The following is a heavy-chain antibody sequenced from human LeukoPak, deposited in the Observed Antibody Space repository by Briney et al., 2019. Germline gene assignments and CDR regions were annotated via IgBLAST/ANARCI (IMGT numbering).Heavy chain of an antibody. CDR1: GGSISSYY. CDR3: ARVGSGCFDY. J-gene: IGHJ4*02. D-gene: IGHD6-19*01. V-gene: IGHV4-59*01. Sequence: PSETLSLTCTVSGGSISSYYWSWIRQPPGKGLEWIGYIYYSGSTNYNPSLRSRLTLPIDTSKNQFSLKLSSVTAADTAVYYCARVGSGCFDYWGQGTLVTVSS. CDR2: IYYSGST.